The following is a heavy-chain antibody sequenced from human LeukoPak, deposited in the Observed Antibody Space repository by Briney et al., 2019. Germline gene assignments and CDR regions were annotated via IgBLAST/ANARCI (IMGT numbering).Heavy chain of an antibody. CDR3: ARAVDFRNYFDY. V-gene: IGHV4-31*03. D-gene: IGHD3/OR15-3a*01. J-gene: IGHJ4*02. CDR1: GDSMTRGGYC. Sequence: PSQTLFLTCTVSGDSMTRGGYCWSWVRQHPGKAPEWVAFIYHSGTTFYNPSLESRTTLSVDTSQNQFSLKLTSVTAADTAVYYCARAVDFRNYFDYWGQGNLVTVSS. CDR2: IYHSGTT.